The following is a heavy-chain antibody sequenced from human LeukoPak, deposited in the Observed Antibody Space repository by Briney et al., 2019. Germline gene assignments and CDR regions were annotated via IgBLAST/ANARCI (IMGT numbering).Heavy chain of an antibody. J-gene: IGHJ4*02. CDR1: GGSISSSSYY. Sequence: SETLSLTCTVSGGSISSSSYYWGWIRQPPGKGLEWIGSIYYSGSTYYNPSLKSRVTISVDTSKNQFSLKLSSVTAADTAVYYCARGQGYYGSGSWLFPLYYFDYWGQGTLVTVSS. CDR3: ARGQGYYGSGSWLFPLYYFDY. CDR2: IYYSGST. D-gene: IGHD3-10*01. V-gene: IGHV4-39*01.